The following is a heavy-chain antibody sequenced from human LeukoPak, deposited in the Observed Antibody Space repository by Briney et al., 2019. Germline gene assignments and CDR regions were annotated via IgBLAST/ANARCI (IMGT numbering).Heavy chain of an antibody. CDR2: ISSSGRTI. J-gene: IGHJ4*02. CDR1: GFTFSSYE. D-gene: IGHD3-3*01. V-gene: IGHV3-48*03. CDR3: ARENTIFGVVTGYYFDY. Sequence: HPGGSLRLSCAASGFTFSSYEMNWVRQAPGKGLEWVPYISSSGRTIYYADSVKGRFTISRDNAKNSLYLQMNSLRAEDTAVYYCARENTIFGVVTGYYFDYWGQGTLVTVSS.